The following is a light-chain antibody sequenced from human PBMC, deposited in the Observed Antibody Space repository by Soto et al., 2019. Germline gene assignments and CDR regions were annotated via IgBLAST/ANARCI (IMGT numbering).Light chain of an antibody. CDR3: QHGYSTPLT. CDR2: AAS. V-gene: IGKV1-39*01. Sequence: DIQMTQSPPTLVASVGDRVPITCRASQSISTYLHWYQQKPGKAPNLLIYAASTLQSGVPSRFSGSGSGTDFTLTISSLQPEDFATYFCQHGYSTPLTFGGGTKVDIK. J-gene: IGKJ4*01. CDR1: QSISTY.